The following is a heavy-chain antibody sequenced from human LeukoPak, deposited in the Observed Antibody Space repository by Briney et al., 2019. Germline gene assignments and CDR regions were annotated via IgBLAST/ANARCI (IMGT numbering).Heavy chain of an antibody. Sequence: SETLSLTCTISGGSISSDYSWGWIRQPPGKGLEWIGNIYYGGTTYYNSSLKSRVTISVDTSKNQISLKLSSVTASDTSIYYCSSTRLGYSGGWHWGQGTLVTVSS. V-gene: IGHV4-39*01. CDR3: SSTRLGYSGGWH. CDR2: IYYGGTT. D-gene: IGHD6-19*01. J-gene: IGHJ4*02. CDR1: GGSISSDYS.